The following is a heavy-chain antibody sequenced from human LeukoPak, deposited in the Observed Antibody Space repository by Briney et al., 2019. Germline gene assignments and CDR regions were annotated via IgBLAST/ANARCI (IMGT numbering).Heavy chain of an antibody. Sequence: GGSLRLSCAASGFTFSNYWMSWVRQAPGKGLGWVANIKEDGSEKDYVDSVKGRFTISRDNARNSLYLQMNSLRAEDTAVYYCASGRQLGYWGQGTLVTVSS. CDR2: IKEDGSEK. CDR3: ASGRQLGY. V-gene: IGHV3-7*01. D-gene: IGHD6-13*01. CDR1: GFTFSNYW. J-gene: IGHJ4*02.